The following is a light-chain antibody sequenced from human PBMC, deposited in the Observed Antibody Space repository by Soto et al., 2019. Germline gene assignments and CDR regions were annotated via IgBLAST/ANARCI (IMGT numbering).Light chain of an antibody. J-gene: IGKJ2*01. CDR3: QQYYSTPPYT. CDR1: QSVLYSSNNKNY. V-gene: IGKV4-1*01. Sequence: DIVMTQSPDSLAVSLGERATINCKSSQSVLYSSNNKNYLAWYQQKPGQPPKLLIYWASTRESGVPDRFSGSGSGTHPTLTISSLQAEDVAAYYCQQYYSTPPYTLRQGT. CDR2: WAS.